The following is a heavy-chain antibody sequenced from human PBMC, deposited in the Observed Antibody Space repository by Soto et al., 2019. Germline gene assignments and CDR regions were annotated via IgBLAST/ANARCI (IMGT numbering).Heavy chain of an antibody. CDR1: GFTFSEYG. D-gene: IGHD3-3*01. CDR2: ISSSSSYI. V-gene: IGHV3-21*01. CDR3: AGGGPNYDFWSGYYMSV. J-gene: IGHJ6*02. Sequence: GGSLRLSCAASGFTFSEYGMNWVRQAPGKGLEWVSSISSSSSYIYYADSVKGRFTISRDNAKNSLYLQMNSLRAEDTAVYYCAGGGPNYDFWSGYYMSVWGQGTKVTVSS.